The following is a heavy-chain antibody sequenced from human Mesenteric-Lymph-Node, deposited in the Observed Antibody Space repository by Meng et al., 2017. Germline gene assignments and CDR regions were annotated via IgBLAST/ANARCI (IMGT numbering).Heavy chain of an antibody. CDR2: INSDGSST. V-gene: IGHV3-74*01. D-gene: IGHD3-3*01. Sequence: GESLKISCAASGFTFSSYWMHWVRQAPGKGLVWVSRINSDGSSTSYADSVKGRFTISRDNAKNTLYLQMNSLRAEDTAVYYCARSGNTIFGVDEYFQHWGQGTLVTVSS. J-gene: IGHJ1*01. CDR1: GFTFSSYW. CDR3: ARSGNTIFGVDEYFQH.